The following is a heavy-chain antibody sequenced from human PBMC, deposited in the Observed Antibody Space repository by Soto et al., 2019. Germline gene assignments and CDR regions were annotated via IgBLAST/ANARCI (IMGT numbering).Heavy chain of an antibody. CDR1: GGSITNHY. V-gene: IGHV4-59*11. CDR2: IYYSGSP. Sequence: PSETLSLTCTVSGGSITNHYWSWIRQPPGKGLEWIGYIYYSGSPNYNPSLRSRITISVDTSKNQFFLQLNSVTAADTAVYYCARAGSSWYGKSDYWGQGXLVTVSS. CDR3: ARAGSSWYGKSDY. D-gene: IGHD6-13*01. J-gene: IGHJ4*01.